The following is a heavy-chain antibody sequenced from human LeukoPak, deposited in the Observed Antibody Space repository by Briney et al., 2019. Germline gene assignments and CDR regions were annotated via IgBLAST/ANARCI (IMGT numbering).Heavy chain of an antibody. CDR3: ARVLDLSKRGLDAFDI. CDR2: VYYSGST. D-gene: IGHD3-16*01. V-gene: IGHV4-59*01. CDR1: SGSISSYF. Sequence: SETLSLTCTVSSGSISSYFWSWIRQPPGKGLEWIGYVYYSGSTNYNPSLKSRVTISVDTSKKQFSLKLSSATAADTAVYYCARVLDLSKRGLDAFDIWGQGTIVTVSS. J-gene: IGHJ3*02.